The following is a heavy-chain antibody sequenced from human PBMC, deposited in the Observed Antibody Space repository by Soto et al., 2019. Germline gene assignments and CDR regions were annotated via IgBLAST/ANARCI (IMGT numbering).Heavy chain of an antibody. CDR3: ARDPLGHYYYGMDV. D-gene: IGHD3-10*01. CDR2: INPNSGGT. J-gene: IGHJ6*02. Sequence: GASVKVSCKASGYTFTGYYMHWVRQAPGQGLEWMGWINPNSGGTNYAQKFQGWVTMTKDTSISTAYMELSRLRSDDTAVYYCARDPLGHYYYGMDVWGQGTTVTVSS. V-gene: IGHV1-2*04. CDR1: GYTFTGYY.